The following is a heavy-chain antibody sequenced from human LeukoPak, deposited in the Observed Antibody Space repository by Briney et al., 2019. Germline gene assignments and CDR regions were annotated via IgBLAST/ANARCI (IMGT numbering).Heavy chain of an antibody. V-gene: IGHV3-30*18. CDR3: AKANGAYSAYDLFDY. D-gene: IGHD5-12*01. Sequence: GGSLRLSRAASGFTFSTYGMHWVRQAPGKGLEWVALISFDGTNKNYADSVKGRFTLSRDNSKNTLYLQMNTLRVEDTAVYYCAKANGAYSAYDLFDYWGQGTLVTVSS. CDR1: GFTFSTYG. J-gene: IGHJ4*02. CDR2: ISFDGTNK.